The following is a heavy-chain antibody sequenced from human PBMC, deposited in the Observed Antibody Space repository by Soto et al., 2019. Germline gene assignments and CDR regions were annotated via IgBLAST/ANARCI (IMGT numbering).Heavy chain of an antibody. V-gene: IGHV3-64D*08. D-gene: IGHD3-3*01. CDR2: ISSNGGST. J-gene: IGHJ3*02. Sequence: GGSLRLSCSASGFTFSSYAMHWVRQAPGKGLECVSAISSNGGSTYYADSVKGRFTISRDNSKNTLYLQMSSLRAEDTAVYYCVSDFWSGYSTAFDIWGQGTMVTVSS. CDR3: VSDFWSGYSTAFDI. CDR1: GFTFSSYA.